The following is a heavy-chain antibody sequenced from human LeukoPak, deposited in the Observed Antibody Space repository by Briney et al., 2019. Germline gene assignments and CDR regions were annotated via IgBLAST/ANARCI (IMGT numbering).Heavy chain of an antibody. D-gene: IGHD6-19*01. CDR1: GFTFSSYE. V-gene: IGHV3-48*03. Sequence: GGSLRLSCAASGFTFSSYEMNWVRQAPGKGLEWVSFIASDNTIFYADSVKGRFTLSRDNTRNSVYLQMNSLRVEDTAIYYCATSLSGWENYHYMDAWGKGTTVTIS. CDR2: IASDNTI. J-gene: IGHJ6*03. CDR3: ATSLSGWENYHYMDA.